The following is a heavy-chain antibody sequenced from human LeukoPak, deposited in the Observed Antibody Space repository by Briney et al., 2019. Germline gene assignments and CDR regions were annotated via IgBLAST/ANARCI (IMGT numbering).Heavy chain of an antibody. V-gene: IGHV1-3*01. D-gene: IGHD3-22*01. CDR3: ARPLVNYYDSSGYGNEYFQH. CDR1: GYTFTSYA. J-gene: IGHJ1*01. Sequence: ASVKVSCKASGYTFTSYAMHWVRQAPGQRLEWMGWINAVNGNTEYSQKFQGRVTITRDTSASTAYMELSSLRSEDTAVYYCARPLVNYYDSSGYGNEYFQHWGQGTLVTVSS. CDR2: INAVNGNT.